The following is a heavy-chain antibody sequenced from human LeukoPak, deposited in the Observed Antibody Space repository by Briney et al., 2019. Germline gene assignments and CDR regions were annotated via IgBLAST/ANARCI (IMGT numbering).Heavy chain of an antibody. D-gene: IGHD6-13*01. CDR1: GFTFSSYW. CDR2: IKQDGSEK. V-gene: IGHV3-7*01. Sequence: GGSLRLSCAASGFTFSSYWMSWVRQAPGKGLEWVANIKQDGSEKYYVDSVKGRFTISRDNAKNSLYLQMNSLRAEDTAVYYCARYEQQLDYYYYYGMDVWGQGTTVTVSS. CDR3: ARYEQQLDYYYYYGMDV. J-gene: IGHJ6*02.